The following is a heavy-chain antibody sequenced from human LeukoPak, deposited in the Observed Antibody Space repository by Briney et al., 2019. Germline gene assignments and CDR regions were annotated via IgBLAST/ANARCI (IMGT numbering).Heavy chain of an antibody. J-gene: IGHJ5*02. Sequence: PSETLSLTCTVSGGSISSSSYYWGWIRQPPGKGLEWIGSIYYSGSTYYNPSLKSRFTISVDTSKNQFSLKLSSVTAADTAVYYCARDSVRQYNWFDRWGQGTLVTVSS. D-gene: IGHD4-11*01. CDR3: ARDSVRQYNWFDR. V-gene: IGHV4-39*02. CDR1: GGSISSSSYY. CDR2: IYYSGST.